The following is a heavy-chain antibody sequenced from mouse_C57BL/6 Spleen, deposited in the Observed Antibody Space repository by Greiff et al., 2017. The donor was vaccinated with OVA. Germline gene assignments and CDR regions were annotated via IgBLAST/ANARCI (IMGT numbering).Heavy chain of an antibody. V-gene: IGHV3-6*01. Sequence: EVQLQESGPGLVKPSQSLSLTCSVTGYSITSGYYWNWIRQFPGNKLEWMGYISYDGSNNYNPSLKNRISITRDTSKNQFFLKLNSVTTEDTATYYCARFYDYYWYFDVWGTGTTVTVSS. CDR2: ISYDGSN. CDR3: ARFYDYYWYFDV. D-gene: IGHD2-4*01. CDR1: GYSITSGYY. J-gene: IGHJ1*03.